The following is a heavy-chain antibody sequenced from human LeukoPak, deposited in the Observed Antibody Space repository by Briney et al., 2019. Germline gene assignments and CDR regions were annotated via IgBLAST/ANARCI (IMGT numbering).Heavy chain of an antibody. CDR2: TRNKANNYAT. V-gene: IGHV3-72*01. Sequence: SGGSLRLSCAVSGYTFSDHYIDWVRQAPGKGLEWVGQTRNKANNYATQYAASVKGRFTISRDDSRNSVYLQMNSLKTEDTAVYYCARWRSGSWSDWGQRTLVTVSS. CDR1: GYTFSDHY. CDR3: ARWRSGSWSD. D-gene: IGHD2-15*01. J-gene: IGHJ4*02.